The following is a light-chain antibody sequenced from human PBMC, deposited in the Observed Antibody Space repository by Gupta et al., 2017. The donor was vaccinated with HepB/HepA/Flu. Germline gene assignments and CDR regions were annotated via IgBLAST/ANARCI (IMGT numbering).Light chain of an antibody. CDR3: CSYAGSYNYVV. CDR1: NSDVGGYNY. CDR2: DVS. V-gene: IGLV2-11*01. Sequence: QSALTQPRSVSGSPGQSVTISCTGTNSDVGGYNYVSWYQQHPGKAPKLMIYDVSKRPSEVPDRFSGSKSGNTASLTTSGLQAEDEADYYCCSYAGSYNYVVFGGGTKLTVL. J-gene: IGLJ2*01.